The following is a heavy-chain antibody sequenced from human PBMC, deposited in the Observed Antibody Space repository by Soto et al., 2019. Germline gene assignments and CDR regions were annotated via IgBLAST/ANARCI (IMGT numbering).Heavy chain of an antibody. CDR3: VRDRLTVTGTKCFDY. D-gene: IGHD4-17*01. CDR2: MNAYSGKT. CDR1: GYTYTSYG. V-gene: IGHV1-18*01. J-gene: IGHJ4*02. Sequence: ASVKVSCKASGYTYTSYGISWVRQAPGQGLEWMGWMNAYSGKTDYAQKFQGRVTMTTDTFTSTAYMDLRSLSSDDTAVYYCVRDRLTVTGTKCFDYWAQGTMVTVSS.